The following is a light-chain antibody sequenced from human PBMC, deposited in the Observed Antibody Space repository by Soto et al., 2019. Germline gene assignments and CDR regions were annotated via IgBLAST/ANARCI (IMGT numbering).Light chain of an antibody. CDR1: QGISRW. V-gene: IGKV1-12*01. CDR3: HQNTTSTFT. J-gene: IGKJ4*01. CDR2: TAS. Sequence: EIQMTQSPSSVSASVGDRVTITCRASQGISRWLAWYQQKPGKAPKLLIYTASSLPSGVPSRFSGSGSGTDLTLTISSLQPEEVSNYYWHQNTTSTFTFGGGTKVEIK.